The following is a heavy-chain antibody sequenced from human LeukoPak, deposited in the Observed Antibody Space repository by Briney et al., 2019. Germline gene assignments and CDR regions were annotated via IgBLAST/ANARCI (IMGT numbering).Heavy chain of an antibody. D-gene: IGHD2-15*01. CDR2: IWYDGSNK. CDR1: GFTFSSYG. V-gene: IGHV3-33*01. CDR3: ASQGVVAATPGPYYFDY. J-gene: IGHJ4*02. Sequence: GRSLRLSSAASGFTFSSYGMHWVRQAPGKGLEWVAVIWYDGSNKYYADSVKGRFTISRDNSKNTLYLQMNSLRAEDTAVYYCASQGVVAATPGPYYFDYWGQGTLVTVSS.